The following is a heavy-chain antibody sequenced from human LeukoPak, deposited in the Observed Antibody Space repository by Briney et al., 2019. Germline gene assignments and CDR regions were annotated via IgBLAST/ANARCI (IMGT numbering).Heavy chain of an antibody. CDR3: ARRGRGGNWFDP. J-gene: IGHJ5*02. CDR2: MNPNSGNT. D-gene: IGHD2-15*01. CDR1: GYTFTIYG. Sequence: ASVKVSCKAAGYTFTIYGINWVRQATAQGLEWMGWMNPNSGNTGYAQKFQGRVTMTRNTSISTAYMELSSLRSEDTAVYYCARRGRGGNWFDPWGQGTLVTVSS. V-gene: IGHV1-8*01.